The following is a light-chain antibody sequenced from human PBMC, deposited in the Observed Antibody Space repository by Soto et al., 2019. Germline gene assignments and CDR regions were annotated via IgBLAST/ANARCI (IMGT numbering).Light chain of an antibody. CDR1: SSDVGGYNY. V-gene: IGLV2-14*01. Sequence: QSALTQPASVSGSPEQSITISCTGTSSDVGGYNYVSWYQQHPGKAHKLIIYEVSNRPSGVSNRFSGSKSGNTASLTISGLQAEDEADYYCNSYTSKSTGVFGTGTKLTVL. CDR3: NSYTSKSTGV. J-gene: IGLJ1*01. CDR2: EVS.